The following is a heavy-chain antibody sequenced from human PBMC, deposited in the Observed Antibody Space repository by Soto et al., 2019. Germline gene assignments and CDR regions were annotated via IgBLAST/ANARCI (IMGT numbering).Heavy chain of an antibody. Sequence: EVQLLESGGGLVQPGGSLRLSCAASGFTFSSYAMSWVRQAPGKGLEWVSAISGSGGNTYYADSVKGRFTISRDNSKNTLYLQMNSLRAEDTAVYYCAKGLLEYSSSWYNDYWGQGTLVTVSS. V-gene: IGHV3-23*01. D-gene: IGHD6-13*01. CDR2: ISGSGGNT. CDR1: GFTFSSYA. CDR3: AKGLLEYSSSWYNDY. J-gene: IGHJ4*02.